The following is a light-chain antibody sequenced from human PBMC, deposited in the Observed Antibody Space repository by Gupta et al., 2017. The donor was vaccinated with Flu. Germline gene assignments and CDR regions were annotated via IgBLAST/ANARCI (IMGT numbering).Light chain of an antibody. CDR3: EAWDSSTAV. Sequence: SYQLTQPPSVSVSPGQTASNTCSGDKLGDKYACWYQQKPGQSPVLVIYQDSKRPSGMPERCSGSNSGNTATLTISGTQAMDEADYYCEAWDSSTAVFGTGTKVTVL. V-gene: IGLV3-1*01. CDR2: QDS. J-gene: IGLJ1*01. CDR1: KLGDKY.